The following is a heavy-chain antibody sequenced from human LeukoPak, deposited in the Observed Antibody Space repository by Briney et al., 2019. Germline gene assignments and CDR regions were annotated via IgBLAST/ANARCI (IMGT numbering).Heavy chain of an antibody. CDR2: ISGSGGST. D-gene: IGHD2-15*01. V-gene: IGHV3-23*01. CDR3: AKDKHCSGGSCLLDY. Sequence: GGSLRLSCAASGFTFSSYAMSWVRQAPGKGLEWVSAISGSGGSTYYADSVKGRFTISRDNSKNTLYLRMNSLRAEDTAVYYCAKDKHCSGGSCLLDYWGQGTLVTVSS. CDR1: GFTFSSYA. J-gene: IGHJ4*02.